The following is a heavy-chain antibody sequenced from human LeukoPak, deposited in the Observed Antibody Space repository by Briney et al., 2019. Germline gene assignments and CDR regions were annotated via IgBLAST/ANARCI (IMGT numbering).Heavy chain of an antibody. D-gene: IGHD6-19*01. CDR1: GFTFSSYS. V-gene: IGHV3-21*01. Sequence: GGSLGLSCAASGFTFSSYSMNWVRQAPGKGLEWVSSISSSSSYIYYADSVKGRFTISSDNAKNSLYLQMNSLRAVDTAVYYCARPYSSGLDAFDIWGQGTMVTVSS. CDR2: ISSSSSYI. CDR3: ARPYSSGLDAFDI. J-gene: IGHJ3*02.